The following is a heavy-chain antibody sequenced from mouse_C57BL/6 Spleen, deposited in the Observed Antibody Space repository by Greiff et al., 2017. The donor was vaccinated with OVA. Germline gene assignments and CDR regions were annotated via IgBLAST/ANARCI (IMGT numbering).Heavy chain of an antibody. Sequence: EVKLVESGGGLVQPGGSLKLSCAASGFTFSDYYMYWVRQTPEKRLEWVAYISNGGGSTYYPDTVKGRFTISRDNAKNTLYLQMSRLKSEDTAMYYCARHGGTTVVATPFDYWGQGTTLTVSS. CDR1: GFTFSDYY. CDR3: ARHGGTTVVATPFDY. V-gene: IGHV5-12*01. D-gene: IGHD1-1*01. J-gene: IGHJ2*01. CDR2: ISNGGGST.